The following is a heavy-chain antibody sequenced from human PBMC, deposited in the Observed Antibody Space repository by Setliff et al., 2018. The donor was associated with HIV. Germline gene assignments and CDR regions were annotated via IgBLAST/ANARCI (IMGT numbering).Heavy chain of an antibody. D-gene: IGHD4-17*01. CDR1: GFTFSDYS. CDR3: ARDAYGDSYFDF. J-gene: IGHJ4*02. V-gene: IGHV3-48*04. CDR2: IHSSSSRI. Sequence: GGSLRLSCAASGFTFSDYSMNWFRQTPGKGLEWVSFIHSSSSRIYYADSVKGRFTVSRDNAKNSLYLHMVDLGAEDTALYYCARDAYGDSYFDFWGQGTLVTVSS.